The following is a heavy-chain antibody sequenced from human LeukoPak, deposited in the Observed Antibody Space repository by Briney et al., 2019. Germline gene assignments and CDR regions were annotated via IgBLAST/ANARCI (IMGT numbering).Heavy chain of an antibody. Sequence: GGSLRLSCAASGFTFSSYAMSWVRQAPGKGLEWVSSITANGDYVDYADSVRGQFTISRDNTKNSLYLQMNSLRAEDTAMYFCARSGGYQLLSLNFDYWGQGSLVTVSS. CDR2: ITANGDYV. V-gene: IGHV3-21*01. CDR3: ARSGGYQLLSLNFDY. CDR1: GFTFSSYA. J-gene: IGHJ4*02. D-gene: IGHD4-11*01.